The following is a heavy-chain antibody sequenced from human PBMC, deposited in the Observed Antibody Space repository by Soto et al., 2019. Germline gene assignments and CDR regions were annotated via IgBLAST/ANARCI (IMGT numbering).Heavy chain of an antibody. D-gene: IGHD1-26*01. Sequence: QVQLVQSGAEVKKPGASVKVSCKASGYSFTRYYINWVRQAPGQGLEWMGWISAYNGNTHYEEKLQGRVTLTTDTSTGKAYMELRSLRSDDTAVYFCARGGQWDFLSDYWGQGTLVTVSS. CDR1: GYSFTRYY. CDR2: ISAYNGNT. CDR3: ARGGQWDFLSDY. V-gene: IGHV1-18*01. J-gene: IGHJ4*02.